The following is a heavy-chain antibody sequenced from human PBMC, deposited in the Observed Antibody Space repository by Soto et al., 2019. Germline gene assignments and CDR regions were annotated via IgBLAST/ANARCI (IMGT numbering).Heavy chain of an antibody. CDR3: ARGSVAHFDY. CDR2: IYYSGGT. D-gene: IGHD5-12*01. CDR1: GGSISSGGYY. V-gene: IGHV4-31*03. J-gene: IGHJ4*02. Sequence: SETLSLTCTVSGGSISSGGYYWSWIRQHPGKGLEWIGYIYYSGGTYYNPSLKSRVTISVDTSKNQFSLKLSSVTAADTAVYYCARGSVAHFDYWGQGTLVTVSS.